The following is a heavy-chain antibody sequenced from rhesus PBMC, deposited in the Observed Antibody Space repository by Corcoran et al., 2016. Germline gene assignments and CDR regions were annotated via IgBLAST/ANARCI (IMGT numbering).Heavy chain of an antibody. V-gene: IGHV5-20*02. D-gene: IGHD1-44*01. CDR1: GYSFTSSW. CDR2: IAPSESDT. CDR3: ARRGNNNRFDV. Sequence: EGQLVQSGAEEKRPGESLKLSCKTSGYSFTSSWVSRERQMPGKALEWVVAIAPSESDTRYSPSFQGQVPISADKSISTASLQWSSLKASDTATYYCARRGNNNRFDVWGPGVLVTVSS. J-gene: IGHJ5-1*01.